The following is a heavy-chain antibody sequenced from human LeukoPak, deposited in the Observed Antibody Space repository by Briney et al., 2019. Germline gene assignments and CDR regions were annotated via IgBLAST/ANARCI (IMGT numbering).Heavy chain of an antibody. J-gene: IGHJ4*02. Sequence: PSETLSLTCTVSGGSISTYYWSWIRQPAGKGLEWIGLIHTSGNTDYNPSLKSRVTMSVDTSKNQFSLKLSSVTAADTAAYYCAREGSMTARPFVSIDYWGQGTLVTISS. V-gene: IGHV4-4*07. CDR2: IHTSGNT. CDR3: AREGSMTARPFVSIDY. CDR1: GGSISTYY. D-gene: IGHD6-6*01.